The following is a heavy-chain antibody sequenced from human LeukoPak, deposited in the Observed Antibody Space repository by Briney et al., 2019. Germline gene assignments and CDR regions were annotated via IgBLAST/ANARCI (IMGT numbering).Heavy chain of an antibody. CDR3: ARFSDTGSYYNSKIDY. CDR1: GGSISSYY. D-gene: IGHD1-26*01. J-gene: IGHJ4*02. Sequence: SETLSLTCTVSGGSISSYYWSWVRQPPGKGLEWIGYIYHSGSTYYNPSLKSRVTISVDTSKNQFSLKLSSVTAADTAVYYCARFSDTGSYYNSKIDYWGQGTLVTVSS. CDR2: IYHSGST. V-gene: IGHV4-4*08.